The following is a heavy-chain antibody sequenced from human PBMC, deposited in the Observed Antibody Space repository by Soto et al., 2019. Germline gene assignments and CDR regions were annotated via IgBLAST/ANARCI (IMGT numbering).Heavy chain of an antibody. D-gene: IGHD3-10*01. CDR3: ARVGYYGSGSPFDP. Sequence: SSVKVSCKASGGTFSSYAISWVRQAPGQGLEWMGGIIADYGTTNYAQKLQGRVTMTTDASTSTAYMELRSLRSDDTAVYYCARVGYYGSGSPFDPWGQGTLVTVSS. V-gene: IGHV1-69*05. J-gene: IGHJ5*02. CDR2: IIADYGTT. CDR1: GGTFSSYA.